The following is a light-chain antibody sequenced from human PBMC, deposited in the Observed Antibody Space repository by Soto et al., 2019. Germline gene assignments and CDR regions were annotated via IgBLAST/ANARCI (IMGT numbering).Light chain of an antibody. V-gene: IGKV1-39*01. Sequence: DIQMTRSPSPLSPSLEDRSTITGRASRTISSYLNWYHQKPGKAPKLLIYAASSLQSGVPSRFSGSGSGTDFTLTISSLQPEDFATYYCQQSYSTPPGFGQGTRLEIK. J-gene: IGKJ5*01. CDR2: AAS. CDR3: QQSYSTPPG. CDR1: RTISSY.